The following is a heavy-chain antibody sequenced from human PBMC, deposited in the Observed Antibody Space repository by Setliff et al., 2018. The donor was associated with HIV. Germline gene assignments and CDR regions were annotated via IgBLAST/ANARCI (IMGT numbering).Heavy chain of an antibody. V-gene: IGHV3-30*01. J-gene: IGHJ6*02. D-gene: IGHD2-15*01. CDR1: GFIFSSYA. CDR2: MSYDGNNK. CDR3: ARATLGVCSGGSCFGGMDV. Sequence: GGSLRLSCAASGFIFSSYAMHWVRQAPGKGLEWVAVMSYDGNNKYCADSVKGRFTISRDNSKNTLFLQMNSLRPEDTAVYYCARATLGVCSGGSCFGGMDVWGQGTTVTVSS.